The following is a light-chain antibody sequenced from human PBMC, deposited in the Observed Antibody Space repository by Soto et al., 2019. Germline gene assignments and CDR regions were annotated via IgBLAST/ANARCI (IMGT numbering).Light chain of an antibody. CDR3: QPYGSSLWA. CDR2: GAS. J-gene: IGKJ1*01. V-gene: IGKV3-20*01. CDR1: QRVSSSS. Sequence: EIVLTQSPGTLSLSPGERATLSCWTSQRVSSSSLSWYQQKPGQAPRLLIYGASTRATGIPDRFSGSGSGTDFTLTIRRLEPEDFAVYYCQPYGSSLWAFGQGTKVEIK.